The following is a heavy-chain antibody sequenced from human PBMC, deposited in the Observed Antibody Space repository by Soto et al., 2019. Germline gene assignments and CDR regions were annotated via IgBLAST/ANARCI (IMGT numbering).Heavy chain of an antibody. CDR2: IYYSGST. Sequence: QVQLQESGPGLVKPSQTLSLTCTVPGGSISSGGYYWSWIRQHPGKGLEWIGYIYYSGSTYYNPSLQSRVTISVDTSKNQFSLKLSSVTAADTAVYYCARVVEDTGPWYFDLWGRGTLVTVS. D-gene: IGHD1-26*01. J-gene: IGHJ2*01. CDR3: ARVVEDTGPWYFDL. CDR1: GGSISSGGYY. V-gene: IGHV4-31*03.